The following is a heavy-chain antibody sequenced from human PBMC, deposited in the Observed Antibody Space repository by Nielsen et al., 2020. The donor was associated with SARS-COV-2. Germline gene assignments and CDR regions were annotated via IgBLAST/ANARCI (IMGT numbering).Heavy chain of an antibody. CDR1: GFTFSSYG. CDR3: ARGDSSGWYSHYYYYYGMDV. Sequence: GESLKISCAASGFTFSSYGMHWVRQAPGKGLEWVAVIWYDGSNKYYADSVKGRFTISRGNSKNTLYLQMNSLRAEDTAVYYCARGDSSGWYSHYYYYYGMDVWGQGTTVTVSS. J-gene: IGHJ6*02. D-gene: IGHD6-19*01. V-gene: IGHV3-33*01. CDR2: IWYDGSNK.